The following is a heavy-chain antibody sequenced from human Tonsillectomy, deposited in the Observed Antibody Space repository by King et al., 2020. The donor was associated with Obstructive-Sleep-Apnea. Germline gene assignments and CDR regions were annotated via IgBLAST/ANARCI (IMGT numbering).Heavy chain of an antibody. Sequence: VQLVESGGGLVKPGGSLRLSCAASGFIFSDYYMSLIRQAPGEGMGGGSYISSSGSTIYYTDSVHGRFTISRDNAKNSLYLQMNSLRAEDTAVYYCAGEDPYSSRPFDYWGQGTLVTVSS. CDR1: GFIFSDYY. J-gene: IGHJ4*02. CDR2: ISSSGSTI. V-gene: IGHV3-11*01. CDR3: AGEDPYSSRPFDY. D-gene: IGHD6-13*01.